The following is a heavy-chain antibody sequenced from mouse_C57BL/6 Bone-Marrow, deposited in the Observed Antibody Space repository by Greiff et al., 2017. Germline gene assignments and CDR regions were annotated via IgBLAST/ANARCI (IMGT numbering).Heavy chain of an antibody. CDR2: INPSSGYT. V-gene: IGHV1-7*01. CDR3: ANYDLFAY. Sequence: QVHVKQSGAELAKPGASVKLSCKASGYTFTSYWMHWVKQRPGQGLEWIGYINPSSGYTKYNQKFKDKATLTADKYSSTAYMQLSSLTYEDSAVYYCANYDLFAYWCQGALVTVSA. D-gene: IGHD2-4*01. J-gene: IGHJ3*01. CDR1: GYTFTSYW.